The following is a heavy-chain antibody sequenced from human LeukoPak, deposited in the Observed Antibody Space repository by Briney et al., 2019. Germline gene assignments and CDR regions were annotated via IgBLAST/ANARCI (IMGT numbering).Heavy chain of an antibody. CDR3: ARDLGYSQFDP. V-gene: IGHV3-7*01. D-gene: IGHD6-13*01. CDR2: TDQDESEK. Sequence: GGSLRLSCAASGFTFSSYAMSWVRQAPGKGLEWVANTDQDESEKNYVDSVKGRFTISRDNAKNSLYLQMNSLRVEDTAVYYCARDLGYSQFDPWGQGTLVIISS. J-gene: IGHJ5*02. CDR1: GFTFSSYA.